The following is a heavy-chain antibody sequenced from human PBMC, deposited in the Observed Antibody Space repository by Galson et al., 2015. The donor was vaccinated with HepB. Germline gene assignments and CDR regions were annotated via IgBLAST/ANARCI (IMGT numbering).Heavy chain of an antibody. CDR3: AHIGRGNSCWYFAL. D-gene: IGHD3-10*01. J-gene: IGHJ2*01. V-gene: IGHV2-5*02. Sequence: PALVKPTQTLTLPCTLSGFSLSTSGVGVGWIRQPPGKAQEWFTVIYWDDDKRYSPSLKSRLTITKDTSKNQVVLTMTNMDPVDTGTYYCAHIGRGNSCWYFALWGRGTLVTVSS. CDR2: IYWDDDK. CDR1: GFSLSTSGVG.